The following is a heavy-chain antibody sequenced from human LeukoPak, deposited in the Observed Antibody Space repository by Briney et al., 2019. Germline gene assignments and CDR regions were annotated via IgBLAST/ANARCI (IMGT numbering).Heavy chain of an antibody. D-gene: IGHD2-15*01. J-gene: IGHJ4*02. CDR3: ARGLGHQGYCGGGSCPSFDY. Sequence: SETLSLTCTVSGGSISSYYWSWIRQPPGKGLEWIGYIYYSGSTNYNPSPKSRVTISVDTSKNQFSLKLSSVTAADTAVYYCARGLGHQGYCGGGSCPSFDYWGQGTLVTVSS. CDR2: IYYSGST. V-gene: IGHV4-59*01. CDR1: GGSISSYY.